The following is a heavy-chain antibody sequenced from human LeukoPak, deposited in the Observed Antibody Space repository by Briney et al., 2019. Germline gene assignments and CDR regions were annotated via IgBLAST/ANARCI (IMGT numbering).Heavy chain of an antibody. CDR2: LSYSATT. J-gene: IGHJ6*03. CDR1: GGSVSSGGVY. Sequence: SQTLPLTCTVSGGSVSSGGVYWNWIRQHPVKGLEWIGFLSYSATTDYNPSLKSRVTMSVDTTRNQCSLRLSSVTAADTAMYYCARKNDYGASYYIDVWGRGTTVTVSS. D-gene: IGHD4-17*01. V-gene: IGHV4-31*03. CDR3: ARKNDYGASYYIDV.